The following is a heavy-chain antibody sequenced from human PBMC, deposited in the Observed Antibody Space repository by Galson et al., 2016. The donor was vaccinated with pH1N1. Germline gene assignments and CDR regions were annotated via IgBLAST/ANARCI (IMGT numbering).Heavy chain of an antibody. J-gene: IGHJ3*02. V-gene: IGHV3-7*01. D-gene: IGHD1-26*01. Sequence: SLRLSCAGSGFTFSRYWMRWVRLSPGQGLQWVASINDDGSERYYVDSVVKGRFTISRDNARNSLYLQMNSLGVDDTAVYYCARDPLRGALDIWGQGTKLTVSS. CDR1: GFTFSRYW. CDR2: INDDGSER. CDR3: ARDPLRGALDI.